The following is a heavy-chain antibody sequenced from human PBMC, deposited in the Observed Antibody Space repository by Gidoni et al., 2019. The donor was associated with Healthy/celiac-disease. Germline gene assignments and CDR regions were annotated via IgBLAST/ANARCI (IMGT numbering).Heavy chain of an antibody. CDR1: GGSIRSYY. D-gene: IGHD3-10*01. Sequence: QVQLQESGPGLVKPSETLSLTCTVSGGSIRSYYWSWIRQPPGKGLEWIGYIYYSGSTNYNPSLKSRVTISVDTSKNQFSLKLSSVTAADTAVYYCARHLKHFGEGTNWFDPWGQGTLVTVSS. J-gene: IGHJ5*02. CDR3: ARHLKHFGEGTNWFDP. V-gene: IGHV4-59*08. CDR2: IYYSGST.